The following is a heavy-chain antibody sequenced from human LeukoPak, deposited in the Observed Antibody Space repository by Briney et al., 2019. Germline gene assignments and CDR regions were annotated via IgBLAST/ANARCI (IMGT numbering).Heavy chain of an antibody. CDR1: GFTFSSYG. D-gene: IGHD7-27*01. V-gene: IGHV3-30*02. J-gene: IGHJ6*03. CDR2: IRYDGSNK. Sequence: TGGSLRLSCAASGFTFSSYGMHWVRQAPGKGLEWVAFIRYDGSNKYYADSVKGRFTISRDNSKNTLYLQMNSLRAEDTAVYYCAKTPWGFPIEDYYYYMDVWGKGTTVTVSS. CDR3: AKTPWGFPIEDYYYYMDV.